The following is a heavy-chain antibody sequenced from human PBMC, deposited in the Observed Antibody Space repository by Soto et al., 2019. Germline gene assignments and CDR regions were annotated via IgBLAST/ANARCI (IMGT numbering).Heavy chain of an antibody. D-gene: IGHD3-10*01. Sequence: SETLSLTCAVYVGSVSGYYWSWIRQPPGKGLEWIGEINHSGSTNYNPSLKSRVTISVDTSKNQFSLKLSSVTAADTAVYYCARGPRGYYYGSGSYYISADSYYYGMDVWGQGTTVTVSS. CDR1: VGSVSGYY. CDR2: INHSGST. V-gene: IGHV4-34*01. CDR3: ARGPRGYYYGSGSYYISADSYYYGMDV. J-gene: IGHJ6*02.